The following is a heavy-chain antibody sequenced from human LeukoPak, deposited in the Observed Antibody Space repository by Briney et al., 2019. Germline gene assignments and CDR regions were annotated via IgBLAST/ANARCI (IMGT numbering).Heavy chain of an antibody. V-gene: IGHV4-4*02. CDR3: ARGGYSYGVRTARGGLFFDY. Sequence: SETLSLTCAVSGGSISSSNWWSWVRQPPGKGLEWIGEIYHSGSTNYNPSLKSRVTISVDKSKNQFSLKLSSVTAADTAVYYCARGGYSYGVRTARGGLFFDYWGQGTLVTVSS. D-gene: IGHD5-18*01. CDR1: GGSISSSNW. CDR2: IYHSGST. J-gene: IGHJ4*02.